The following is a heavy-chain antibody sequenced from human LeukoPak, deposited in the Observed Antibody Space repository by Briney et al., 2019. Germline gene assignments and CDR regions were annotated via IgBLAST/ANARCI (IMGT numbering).Heavy chain of an antibody. D-gene: IGHD5-24*01. J-gene: IGHJ5*02. CDR1: GYTFTRHY. Sequence: ASVKVSCKASGYTFTRHYMHWVRQAPGHGLEWMGLINPTGDATRYARKFQGRVTMTRDTSTSTDYMELRSLRSEDTAIYYCARESLTWLQSRTSWFDPWGQGTLVTVSS. CDR2: INPTGDAT. CDR3: ARESLTWLQSRTSWFDP. V-gene: IGHV1-46*01.